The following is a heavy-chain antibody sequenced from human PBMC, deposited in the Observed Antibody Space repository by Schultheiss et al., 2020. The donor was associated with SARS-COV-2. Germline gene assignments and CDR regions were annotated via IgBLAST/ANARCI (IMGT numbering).Heavy chain of an antibody. D-gene: IGHD3-10*02. CDR1: GGSFSGYY. CDR2: MSYSGST. V-gene: IGHV4-34*11. J-gene: IGHJ6*03. CDR3: ARCSLFGYMDV. Sequence: SETLSLTCAVYGGSFSGYYWSWIRQPPGKGLECIGYMSYSGSTNYNPSLKSRVTISVYTSKNQFSLKLSSVTAADTAVYYCARCSLFGYMDVWGKGTTVTVSS.